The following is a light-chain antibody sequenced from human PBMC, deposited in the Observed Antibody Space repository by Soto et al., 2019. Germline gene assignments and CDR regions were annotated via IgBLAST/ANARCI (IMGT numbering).Light chain of an antibody. V-gene: IGKV3-20*01. CDR2: GAS. CDR3: QQYGSSPQT. J-gene: IGKJ1*01. Sequence: IVLTQSPGTLSLSPGERATLSCRASQIVSSSYLAWYQQKPGQAPRLLIYGASSRATGIPDRFSGSGSGTDFTLTISRLEPEDFAVYYCQQYGSSPQTFGQGTKVDIK. CDR1: QIVSSSY.